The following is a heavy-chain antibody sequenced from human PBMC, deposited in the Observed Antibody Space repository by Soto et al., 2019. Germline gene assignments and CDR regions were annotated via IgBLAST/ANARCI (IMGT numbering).Heavy chain of an antibody. J-gene: IGHJ2*01. CDR3: ARVLRQYYDFWSGYYPRDHWYFDL. D-gene: IGHD3-3*01. V-gene: IGHV4-31*03. CDR1: GGSISSGGYY. CDR2: IYYSGST. Sequence: QVQLQESGPGLVKPSQTLSLTCTVSGGSISSGGYYWSWIRQHPGKGLEWIGYIYYSGSTYYNPSLKSRVTISVDTSKNQFSLKLSSVTAADTAVYYCARVLRQYYDFWSGYYPRDHWYFDLWGRGSLVTVSS.